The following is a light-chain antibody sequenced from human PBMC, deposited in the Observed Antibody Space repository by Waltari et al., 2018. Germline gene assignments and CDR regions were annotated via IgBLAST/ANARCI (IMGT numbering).Light chain of an antibody. J-gene: IGLJ2*01. Sequence: SYELTQPPSVSVSPGQTASITCSGDKLGDKYACWYQQKPGQSPVLVIYQDSKRPPGIPEGFSGSNSGNTATLTISGTQAMDEADYCCQAWDSSVVFGGGTKLTVL. CDR3: QAWDSSVV. CDR1: KLGDKY. V-gene: IGLV3-1*01. CDR2: QDS.